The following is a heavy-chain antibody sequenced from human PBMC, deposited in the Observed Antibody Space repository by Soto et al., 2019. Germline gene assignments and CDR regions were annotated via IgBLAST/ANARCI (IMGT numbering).Heavy chain of an antibody. CDR1: GLSITDSEMG. D-gene: IGHD6-19*01. V-gene: IGHV2-26*01. CDR2: IDSSGEK. J-gene: IGHJ5*02. CDR3: ARRHLAVAVSPWFDR. Sequence: QVTLKESGPVLVKPTETLTLRCTVSGLSITDSEMGVSWIRQPPGQPLEWLAHIDSSGEKSYRTFLKSRLAISKATSKSQIVLTMTNMDPADTATYYCARRHLAVAVSPWFDRWGQGIPVTVSS.